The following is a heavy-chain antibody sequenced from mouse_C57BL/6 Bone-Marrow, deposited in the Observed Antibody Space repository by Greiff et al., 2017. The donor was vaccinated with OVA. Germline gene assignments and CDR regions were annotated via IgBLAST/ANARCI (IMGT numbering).Heavy chain of an antibody. Sequence: EVQLVESGGGLVQPGGSMKLSCVASGFTFSNYWMNWVRQSPEKGLEWVAQIRLKSDNYATHYAESVKGRFTISRDDSKSSVYLQMNNLRAEDTGIYYCTGITTKNFDYWGQGTTLTVSS. J-gene: IGHJ2*01. CDR1: GFTFSNYW. D-gene: IGHD1-1*01. V-gene: IGHV6-3*01. CDR3: TGITTKNFDY. CDR2: IRLKSDNYAT.